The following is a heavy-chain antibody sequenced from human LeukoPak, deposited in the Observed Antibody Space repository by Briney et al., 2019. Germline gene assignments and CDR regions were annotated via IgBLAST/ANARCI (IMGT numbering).Heavy chain of an antibody. V-gene: IGHV3-53*01. CDR3: ARLLWFGELLPYFDY. CDR2: IYSGGST. CDR1: GFTVSSNY. Sequence: PWGSLRLSCAASGFTVSSNYMSWVRQAPGKGLEWVSVIYSGGSTYYADSVKGRFTISRDNSKNTLYLQMNSLRAEDTAVYYCARLLWFGELLPYFDYWGQGTLVTVSS. J-gene: IGHJ4*02. D-gene: IGHD3-10*01.